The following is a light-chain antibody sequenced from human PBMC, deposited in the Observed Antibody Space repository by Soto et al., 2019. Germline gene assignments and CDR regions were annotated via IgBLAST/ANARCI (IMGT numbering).Light chain of an antibody. V-gene: IGKV1-39*01. CDR1: QTITHS. Sequence: DIHMTQSPSFLSASVGASVTITCRANQTITHSLNWYQQKPGRAPALLIYDASSLQSGVPSRFSGRGSGTDFSLTITSLQLADFATYFCQQSYVLPRTFGQGTKVEI. J-gene: IGKJ1*01. CDR2: DAS. CDR3: QQSYVLPRT.